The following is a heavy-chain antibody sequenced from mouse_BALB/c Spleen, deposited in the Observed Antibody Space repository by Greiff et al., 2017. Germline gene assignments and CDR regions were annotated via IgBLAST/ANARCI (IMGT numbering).Heavy chain of an antibody. Sequence: EVKLVESGGGLVKPGGSLKLSCAASGFTFSSYAMSWVRQTPEKRLEWVASISSGGSTYYPDSVKGRFTISRDNARNILYLQMSSLRSEDTAMYYCAVGYDYEAMDYWGQGTSVTVSS. J-gene: IGHJ4*01. V-gene: IGHV5-6-5*01. D-gene: IGHD3-1*01. CDR1: GFTFSSYA. CDR2: ISSGGST. CDR3: AVGYDYEAMDY.